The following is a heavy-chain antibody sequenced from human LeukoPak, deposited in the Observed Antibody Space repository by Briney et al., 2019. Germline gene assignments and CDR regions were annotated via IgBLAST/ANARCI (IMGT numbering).Heavy chain of an antibody. V-gene: IGHV4-4*07. CDR3: AKEGAPAGPDFDL. CDR1: GASIENHY. D-gene: IGHD6-13*01. J-gene: IGHJ4*02. Sequence: PSETLSVTCTVSGASIENHYWSWIRQPAGKGLEWIGRFEPSGTTKYNPPLKSRITMSVDTSKNQFSLELNSVTAADSAVYYCAKEGAPAGPDFDLWGQGTLVIVSS. CDR2: FEPSGTT.